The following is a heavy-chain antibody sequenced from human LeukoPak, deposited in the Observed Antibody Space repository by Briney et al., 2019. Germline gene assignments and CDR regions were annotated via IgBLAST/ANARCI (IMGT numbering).Heavy chain of an antibody. Sequence: GGSLRLSCAASGFTFSSYAMSWVRQAPGKGLEWVANMKEDGSQKNYVDSVKGRFTISRDNAKNSLYLEMNSLRFEDTAVYYCAREEWYYFDYWGQGTLVTVSS. D-gene: IGHD3-3*01. CDR3: AREEWYYFDY. J-gene: IGHJ4*02. V-gene: IGHV3-7*01. CDR2: MKEDGSQK. CDR1: GFTFSSYA.